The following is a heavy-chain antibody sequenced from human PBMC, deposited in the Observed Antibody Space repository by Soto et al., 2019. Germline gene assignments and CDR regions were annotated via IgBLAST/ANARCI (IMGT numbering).Heavy chain of an antibody. V-gene: IGHV3-23*01. CDR2: ISGRGGSS. CDR1: GFSFSTYA. Sequence: GSLRLSCAASGFSFSTYAMTWVRQAPGKGLEWVSTISGRGGSSYFADSVKGRFTISRDNSKNTVYLQMNSLRAEDTAVYYCAKDLSGDILTGYYFYYYYGMDVWGQGTTVTVS. J-gene: IGHJ6*02. D-gene: IGHD3-9*01. CDR3: AKDLSGDILTGYYFYYYYGMDV.